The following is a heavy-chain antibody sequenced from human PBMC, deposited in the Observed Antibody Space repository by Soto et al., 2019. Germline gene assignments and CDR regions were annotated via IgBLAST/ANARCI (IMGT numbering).Heavy chain of an antibody. J-gene: IGHJ5*02. CDR3: AADPYYGSGSYGDP. CDR2: IIPIFGTA. V-gene: IGHV1-69*05. D-gene: IGHD3-10*01. CDR1: GGTFSSYA. Sequence: GASVKVSCKASGGTFSSYAISWVRQAPGQGLEWMGGIIPIFGTANYAQKFQERVTITRDMSTSTAYMELSSLRSEDTAVYYCAADPYYGSGSYGDPWGQGTLVTVSS.